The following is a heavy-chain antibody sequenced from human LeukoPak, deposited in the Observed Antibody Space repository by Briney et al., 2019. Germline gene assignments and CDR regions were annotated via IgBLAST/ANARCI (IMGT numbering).Heavy chain of an antibody. J-gene: IGHJ5*02. V-gene: IGHV1-69*13. CDR1: GGTFSSYA. CDR2: IIPIFGTV. Sequence: SVKVSCKASGGTFSSYAISWVRQAPGQRLEGRGGIIPIFGTVNYAQKFQGRVTITADESTSTAYMELRSLRSEDTAVYYCARGGDIVVVPAAERGWFDPWGQGTLVTVSS. CDR3: ARGGDIVVVPAAERGWFDP. D-gene: IGHD2-2*01.